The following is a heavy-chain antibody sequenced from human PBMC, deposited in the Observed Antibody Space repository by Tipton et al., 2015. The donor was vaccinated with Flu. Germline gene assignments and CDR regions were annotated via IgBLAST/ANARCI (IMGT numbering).Heavy chain of an antibody. Sequence: TLSLTCTVSGGSINSYYWSWIRQSAGKGLEWIGRIYSSGSTNYNPSLKSRVTMSVDTSKNQFSLKLNSVTAADTAVYYCASLQLAPHWDTTIYYFDYWGQGTLVTVSS. V-gene: IGHV4-4*07. J-gene: IGHJ4*02. CDR3: ASLQLAPHWDTTIYYFDY. CDR1: GGSINSYY. D-gene: IGHD3-3*01. CDR2: IYSSGST.